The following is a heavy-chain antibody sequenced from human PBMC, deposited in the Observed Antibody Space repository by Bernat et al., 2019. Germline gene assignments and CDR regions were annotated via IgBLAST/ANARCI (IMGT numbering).Heavy chain of an antibody. CDR1: GFSLSSYL. J-gene: IGHJ3*02. D-gene: IGHD3-16*01. CDR2: ITSDGTNK. CDR3: SRTAFVFDDVFDI. Sequence: EVKVVESGGGLVQPGGSLRLSCEASGFSLSSYLMHWVRQAPGERLGWVSRITSDGTNKIYADSVKGRFTISRDNAKNTLYLQMNSLRAEDTAVYYCSRTAFVFDDVFDIWGQGTKVTVSS. V-gene: IGHV3-74*01.